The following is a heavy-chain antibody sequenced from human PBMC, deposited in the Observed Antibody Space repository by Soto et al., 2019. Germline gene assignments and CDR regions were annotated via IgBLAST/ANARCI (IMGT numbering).Heavy chain of an antibody. V-gene: IGHV4-30-4*01. D-gene: IGHD2-8*02. CDR1: GDSVSNYNFH. CDR2: IYYSGNT. J-gene: IGHJ4*02. CDR3: ARVFLYGGAWVIDY. Sequence: QVQLQESGPGLVKPSQTLSLTCAVSGDSVSNYNFHWSWVRQPPGKGLEWIGHIYYSGNTYYNPSLKSRVTISVDTSQNQFSLKLSSVTAADTAVYFCARVFLYGGAWVIDYWGQGTLVTVSS.